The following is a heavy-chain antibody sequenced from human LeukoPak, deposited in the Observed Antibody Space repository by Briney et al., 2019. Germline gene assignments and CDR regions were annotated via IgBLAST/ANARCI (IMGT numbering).Heavy chain of an antibody. J-gene: IGHJ4*02. CDR2: IYNSGST. D-gene: IGHD5-24*01. Sequence: MPSETLSLTCTVSGGSISSYYWSWIRQPPGKGLEWIGYIYNSGSTNYSPSLKSRVSISVDTPKNQFSLRLSSVTAADTAVYYCARPSRDGYRYTFDYWGQGILVTVSS. CDR1: GGSISSYY. CDR3: ARPSRDGYRYTFDY. V-gene: IGHV4-59*01.